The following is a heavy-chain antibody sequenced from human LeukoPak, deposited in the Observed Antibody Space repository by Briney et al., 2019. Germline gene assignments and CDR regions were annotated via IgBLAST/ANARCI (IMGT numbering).Heavy chain of an antibody. CDR2: IYYSGSI. V-gene: IGHV4-28*05. D-gene: IGHD1-1*01. CDR1: GYSISSSNW. J-gene: IGHJ6*03. CDR3: ARNWNALSYYYYYMDV. Sequence: SDTLSLTCAVSGYSISSSNWWGWIRQPPGKGLEWIGYIYYSGSIYYNPSLKSRVTISVDTSKNQFSLKLSSVTAADTAVYYCARNWNALSYYYYYMDVWGKGTTVTVSS.